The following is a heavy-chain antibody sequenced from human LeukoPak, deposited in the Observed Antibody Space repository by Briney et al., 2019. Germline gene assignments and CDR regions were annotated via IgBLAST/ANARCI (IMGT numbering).Heavy chain of an antibody. J-gene: IGHJ3*02. CDR2: TYYRSQWHN. CDR1: GDSVSTNTGA. Sequence: SQTLSLTCAISGDSVSTNTGAWNWIRQSPSRGLEWLGRTYYRSQWHNEYAVSVKSRINVTPDTSKNQVFLQLNSVTLEDTAVYYCARGGSFAFDIWGQGTMVTVSA. CDR3: ARGGSFAFDI. V-gene: IGHV6-1*01. D-gene: IGHD2-15*01.